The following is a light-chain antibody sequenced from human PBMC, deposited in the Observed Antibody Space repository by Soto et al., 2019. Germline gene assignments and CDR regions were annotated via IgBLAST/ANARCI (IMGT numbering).Light chain of an antibody. CDR1: SSDVGSFNR. Sequence: QSALTQPPSVSGSPGQSVAISCTGTSSDVGSFNRVSWYQQSPGTSPKLIIYEVTNRPSGVSDRFSGSKSGNTASLTISGLQTEDEADYYCSSYTTSVSYVFGTGTKVTVL. V-gene: IGLV2-18*02. J-gene: IGLJ1*01. CDR2: EVT. CDR3: SSYTTSVSYV.